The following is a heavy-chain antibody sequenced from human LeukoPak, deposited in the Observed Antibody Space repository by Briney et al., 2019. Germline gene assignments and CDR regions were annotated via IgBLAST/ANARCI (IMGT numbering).Heavy chain of an antibody. V-gene: IGHV3-21*06. D-gene: IGHD2-2*01. Sequence: GGSLRLSCAASGFTLSTFDMNWVRQAPGKGLEWVSSISTSSRYIYYRDSVKGRFTISRDDAKNSLYLQMNSLTVEDTAVYYCARAGCSGSTCYLRHSWFDPWGQGTLVTVSS. CDR1: GFTLSTFD. J-gene: IGHJ5*02. CDR2: ISTSSRYI. CDR3: ARAGCSGSTCYLRHSWFDP.